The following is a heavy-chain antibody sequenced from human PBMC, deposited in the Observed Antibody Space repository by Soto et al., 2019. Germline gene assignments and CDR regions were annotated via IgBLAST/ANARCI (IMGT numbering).Heavy chain of an antibody. V-gene: IGHV3-23*01. Sequence: PGGSLRLSCAASGFAFDDYVMSWVRQAPGRGLEWVPAISGSGGSTYYADSVKGRFTISRDNSKNTLYLQMNSLRAEDTAVYYCAKAVYDFWSGYYSYYGMDVWGQGTTVTVSS. CDR3: AKAVYDFWSGYYSYYGMDV. J-gene: IGHJ6*02. CDR1: GFAFDDYV. CDR2: ISGSGGST. D-gene: IGHD3-3*01.